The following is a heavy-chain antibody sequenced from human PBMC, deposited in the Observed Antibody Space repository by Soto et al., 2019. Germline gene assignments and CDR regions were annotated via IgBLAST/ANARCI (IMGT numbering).Heavy chain of an antibody. V-gene: IGHV4-28*01. CDR2: IYYSGTT. CDR1: GYSISSSNW. D-gene: IGHD3-22*01. J-gene: IGHJ4*02. Sequence: SETLSLTCAVSGYSISSSNWWGWIRQPPGKGLEWIGYIYYSGTTYYNPSLKSRVTMSVDTSKNQFSLKLSSVIAADTAVYYCARGYYYDSSGTIDYWGQGTLVT. CDR3: ARGYYYDSSGTIDY.